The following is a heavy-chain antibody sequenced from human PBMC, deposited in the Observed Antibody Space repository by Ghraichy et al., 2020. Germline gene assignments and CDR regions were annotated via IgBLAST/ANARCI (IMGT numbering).Heavy chain of an antibody. D-gene: IGHD4-17*01. Sequence: ASVKVSCKASGYTFTGYYMHWVRQAPGQGLEWMGWINPNSGGTNYAQKFQGRVTMTRDTSISTAYMELSRLRSEDTAVYYCARNGDYYYGMDVWGQGTTVTVSS. CDR1: GYTFTGYY. V-gene: IGHV1-2*02. CDR2: INPNSGGT. CDR3: ARNGDYYYGMDV. J-gene: IGHJ6*02.